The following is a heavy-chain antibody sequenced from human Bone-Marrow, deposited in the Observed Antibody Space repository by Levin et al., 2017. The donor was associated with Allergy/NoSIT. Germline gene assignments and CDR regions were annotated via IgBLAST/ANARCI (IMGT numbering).Heavy chain of an antibody. CDR2: ISGRGDTT. CDR1: GFAFRENY. CDR3: ARHGDDSKSPRDFYPGYFDS. V-gene: IGHV3-11*01. D-gene: IGHD3-3*01. Sequence: KAGGSLRLSCAASGFAFRENYMSWIRQAPGTGLIWISYISGRGDTTHYADSVRGRFTISRDNAKKSVFLEMKNVRAEDTAIYYCARHGDDSKSPRDFYPGYFDSWGQGTLVTVSS. J-gene: IGHJ4*02.